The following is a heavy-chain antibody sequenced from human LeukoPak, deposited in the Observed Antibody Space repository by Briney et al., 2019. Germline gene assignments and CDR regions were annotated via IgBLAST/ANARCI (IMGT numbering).Heavy chain of an antibody. Sequence: GGSLRLSCAASGFTFSSYSMNWVRQAPGKGLEWVSSISSSSSYIYYADSVKGRFTISRDNAKNSLYLQMNSLRAEDTAVYYCARVRYCSGGSCYTYYFDYWGQGTLVTVSS. J-gene: IGHJ4*02. D-gene: IGHD2-15*01. CDR2: ISSSSSYI. CDR1: GFTFSSYS. CDR3: ARVRYCSGGSCYTYYFDY. V-gene: IGHV3-21*01.